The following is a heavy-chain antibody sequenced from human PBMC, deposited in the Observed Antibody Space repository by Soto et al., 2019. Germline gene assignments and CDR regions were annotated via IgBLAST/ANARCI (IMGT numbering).Heavy chain of an antibody. Sequence: QITLKESGPTLVKPTQTLTLTCTFSGFSLSTSGVGVGWIRQPPGKALEGLVIIYWDDDKRYSPPLRSRLTITKDTSKNQVVLTMTNVDPEDTGTYFCAHRRIGVSQWNYGDFDYWGQGTLVTVSS. CDR3: AHRRIGVSQWNYGDFDY. V-gene: IGHV2-5*02. CDR1: GFSLSTSGVG. D-gene: IGHD1-7*01. J-gene: IGHJ4*02. CDR2: IYWDDDK.